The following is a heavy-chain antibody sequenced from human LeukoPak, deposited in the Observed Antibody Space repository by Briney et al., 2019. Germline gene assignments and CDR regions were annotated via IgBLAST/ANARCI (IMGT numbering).Heavy chain of an antibody. CDR3: ARLCDFWSGCYMDV. J-gene: IGHJ6*03. CDR1: GGSISSSSYF. V-gene: IGHV4-39*01. Sequence: PSETLSLTCTVSGGSISSSSYFWGWIRGPPGKLLEWIGNIYFSGTTYYNPSLKSRVTIFVDTSKNQFSLKLSSVTAADTAVYYCARLCDFWSGCYMDVWGKGTTVTVSS. D-gene: IGHD3-3*01. CDR2: IYFSGTT.